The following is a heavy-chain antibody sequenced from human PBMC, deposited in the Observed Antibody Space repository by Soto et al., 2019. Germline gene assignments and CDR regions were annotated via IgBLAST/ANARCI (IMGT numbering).Heavy chain of an antibody. D-gene: IGHD3-22*01. J-gene: IGHJ5*02. CDR2: ISAYNGNT. V-gene: IGHV1-18*01. CDR3: ARDRGTYYYDSSGYCS. Sequence: ASVKVSCKASGYTFTSYGISWVRQAPGQGLEWMGWISAYNGNTNYAQKLQGRVTMTTDTSTSTAYMELRSLRSDDTAVYYCARDRGTYYYDSSGYCSWGQGTLVTVSS. CDR1: GYTFTSYG.